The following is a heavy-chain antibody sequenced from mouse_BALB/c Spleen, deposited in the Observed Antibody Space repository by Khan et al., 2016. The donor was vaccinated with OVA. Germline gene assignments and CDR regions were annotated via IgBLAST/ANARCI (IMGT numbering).Heavy chain of an antibody. CDR1: GFTFSDYG. V-gene: IGHV5-15*02. CDR2: ISNLAYSI. D-gene: IGHD1-1*01. Sequence: EVELVESGGGLVQPGGSRKLSCAASGFTFSDYGMAWVRQAPGKGPEWIAFISNLAYSIFYADTVTGRFTISRENAKSTLYLEMSSLRSEDTAMYYGARGDYGSRGMDYWGQGTSVTVSS. J-gene: IGHJ4*01. CDR3: ARGDYGSRGMDY.